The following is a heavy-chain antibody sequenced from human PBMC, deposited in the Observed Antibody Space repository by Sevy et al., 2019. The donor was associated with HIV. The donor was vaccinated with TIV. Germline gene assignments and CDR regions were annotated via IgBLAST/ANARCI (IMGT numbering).Heavy chain of an antibody. Sequence: GESLRLSCAASGFRFSDYGMHWVRQAPGKGLEWVSLIRFDGSMKYIADSVKGRFTISRDKVKDTLYLQMNSLRPEDTAVYYCAKDHYDYRTGYYGYYGMDVWGQGTTVTVSS. CDR1: GFRFSDYG. CDR3: AKDHYDYRTGYYGYYGMDV. J-gene: IGHJ6*02. V-gene: IGHV3-30*02. CDR2: IRFDGSMK. D-gene: IGHD3-3*01.